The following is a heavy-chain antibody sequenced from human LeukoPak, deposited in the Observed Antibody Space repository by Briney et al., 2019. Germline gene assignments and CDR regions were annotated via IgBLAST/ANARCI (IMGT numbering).Heavy chain of an antibody. CDR2: IHYSGTT. V-gene: IGHV4-39*01. D-gene: IGHD3-10*01. CDR3: ATSGSYYRAPDY. CDR1: GGSISGSSYY. J-gene: IGHJ4*02. Sequence: PSETLSLTCTVSGGSISGSSYYWGWIRQPPGKGLEWIGTIHYSGTTYYNPSLKSRVTISVDTSKSQFSLRLSSVTAADTAVYYCATSGSYYRAPDYWGQGTLVSVSS.